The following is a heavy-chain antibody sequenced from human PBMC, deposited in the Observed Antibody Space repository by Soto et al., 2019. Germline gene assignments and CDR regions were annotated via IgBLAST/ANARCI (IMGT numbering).Heavy chain of an antibody. D-gene: IGHD4-4*01. V-gene: IGHV3-30*03. CDR2: ISYDGSNK. CDR1: GFTFSSYG. J-gene: IGHJ5*02. Sequence: QVQLVESGGGVVQPGRSLRLSCAASGFTFSSYGMHWVRQAPGKGLEWVAVISYDGSNKYYADSVKGRFTISRDNSKNTLYLQMNSLRAEDTAVYYCAIPTVGNWFDPWGQGTLVTVSS. CDR3: AIPTVGNWFDP.